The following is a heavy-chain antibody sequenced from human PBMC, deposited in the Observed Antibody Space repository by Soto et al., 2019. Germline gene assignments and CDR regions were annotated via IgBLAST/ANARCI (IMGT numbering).Heavy chain of an antibody. CDR3: ARENLVYRGSGCYSSPCDH. CDR2: IHYSGST. CDR1: GGSISSDDYY. V-gene: IGHV4-31*03. J-gene: IGHJ4*02. D-gene: IGHD2-15*01. Sequence: QVQLQESGPGLVKPSQTLSLTCTVSGGSISSDDYYWSWIRHHPGKGLEWIGYIHYSGSTYYNPSLKSRVCTSLDTSTNQFSLEPSSVTAADTAVYYCARENLVYRGSGCYSSPCDHWGQGALVIVSS.